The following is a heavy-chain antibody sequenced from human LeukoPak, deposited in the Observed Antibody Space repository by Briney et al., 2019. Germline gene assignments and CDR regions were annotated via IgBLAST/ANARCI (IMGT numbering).Heavy chain of an antibody. V-gene: IGHV3-30*18. Sequence: PGGSLRLSCAASGFTLSGFGMHWVRQAPGKGLEWVAVISYEGGERYYADSVKGRFLISRDNSKNTLYLEMNSLTTEDTAVYYCAKDGRWLASYFDYWGQGTLVTVSS. CDR1: GFTLSGFG. D-gene: IGHD5-24*01. CDR3: AKDGRWLASYFDY. CDR2: ISYEGGER. J-gene: IGHJ4*02.